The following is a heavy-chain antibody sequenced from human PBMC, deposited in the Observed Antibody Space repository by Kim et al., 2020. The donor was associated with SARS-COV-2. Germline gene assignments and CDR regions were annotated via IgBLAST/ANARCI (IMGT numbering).Heavy chain of an antibody. CDR2: IYYSGST. D-gene: IGHD2-2*01. CDR3: AREGLGYCSSTSCFGIQRTGGFDI. Sequence: SETLSLTCTVSGGSISSYYWSWIRQPPGKGLEWIGYIYYSGSTNYNPSLKSRVTISVDTSKNQFSLKLSSVTAADTAVYYCAREGLGYCSSTSCFGIQRTGGFDIWGQGKMVTVSS. CDR1: GGSISSYY. V-gene: IGHV4-59*13. J-gene: IGHJ3*02.